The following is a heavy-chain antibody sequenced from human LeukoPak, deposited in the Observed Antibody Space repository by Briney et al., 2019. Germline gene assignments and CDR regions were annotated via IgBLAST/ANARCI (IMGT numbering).Heavy chain of an antibody. J-gene: IGHJ4*02. CDR1: GFTFSSYS. CDR3: ARDRVEEGSGLVKTPRYFDY. Sequence: GGSLRLSCAASGFTFSSYSMNWVRQAPGKGLEWVSYISSSSSTIYYADSVKSRFTISRDNVKNSLYLQMNSLRDEDTAVYYCARDRVEEGSGLVKTPRYFDYWGQGTLVTVSS. V-gene: IGHV3-48*02. CDR2: ISSSSSTI. D-gene: IGHD6-19*01.